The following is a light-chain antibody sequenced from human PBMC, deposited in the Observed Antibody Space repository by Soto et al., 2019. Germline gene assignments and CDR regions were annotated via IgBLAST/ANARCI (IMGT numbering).Light chain of an antibody. CDR3: QQYNTWPFT. V-gene: IGKV3-15*01. Sequence: EIVMAQSPATLSVSPGERATLSCRASQSVSSNLAWYQQKPGQAPRLLIFGASTRAAGIPARFSGSGSGTEFTLTIRSLQSEDFAVYYCQQYNTWPFTFGQGTRLEIK. CDR2: GAS. J-gene: IGKJ5*01. CDR1: QSVSSN.